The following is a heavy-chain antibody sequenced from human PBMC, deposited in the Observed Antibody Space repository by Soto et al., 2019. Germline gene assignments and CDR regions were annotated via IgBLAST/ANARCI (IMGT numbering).Heavy chain of an antibody. CDR1: GFSFSSHW. Sequence: VQLVESGGGLVQPGGSLRLSCVASGFSFSSHWMTWVRQAPGKGLEWVANLGQDGSEKYYLDSVKGRFTISRDNAANSLYLQMNGLRAEDTAVYYCARGWAAIDYWGQGTLVTVSS. V-gene: IGHV3-7*04. CDR2: LGQDGSEK. J-gene: IGHJ4*02. CDR3: ARGWAAIDY. D-gene: IGHD6-13*01.